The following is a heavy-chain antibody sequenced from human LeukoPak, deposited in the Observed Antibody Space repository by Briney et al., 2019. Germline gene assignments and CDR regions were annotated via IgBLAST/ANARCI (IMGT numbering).Heavy chain of an antibody. CDR1: GGSISSSNW. J-gene: IGHJ3*02. V-gene: IGHV4-4*02. CDR2: IYHSGST. Sequence: SETLSLTCAVSGGSISSSNWWSWVRQPPGKGLEWVGEIYHSGSTNYNPSLKSRVTISVDKSKNQFSLNLSSVTAADTALYYCAREDYGGDLQRDAFDIWGQGTMVTVSS. D-gene: IGHD4-23*01. CDR3: AREDYGGDLQRDAFDI.